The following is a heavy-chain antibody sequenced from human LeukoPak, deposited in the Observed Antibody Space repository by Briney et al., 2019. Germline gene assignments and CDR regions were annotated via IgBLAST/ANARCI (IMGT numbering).Heavy chain of an antibody. Sequence: ASVKVPCKASGYTFTGYYMHWVRQAPGQGLEWMGIINPSGGSTSYAQKFQGRVTMTRDMSTSTVYMELSSLRSEDTAVYYCAREGEDGYSKFDYWGQGTLVTVSS. D-gene: IGHD5-24*01. CDR3: AREGEDGYSKFDY. J-gene: IGHJ4*02. CDR1: GYTFTGYY. CDR2: INPSGGST. V-gene: IGHV1-46*01.